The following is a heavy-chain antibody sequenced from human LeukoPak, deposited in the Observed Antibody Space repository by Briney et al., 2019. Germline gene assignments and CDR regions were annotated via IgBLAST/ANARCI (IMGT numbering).Heavy chain of an antibody. D-gene: IGHD2-21*02. J-gene: IGHJ3*01. CDR2: IIPIFNRT. CDR1: GGTFRSYA. CDR3: ARDDPFYSDGSGGDLT. Sequence: SVKVSCKASGGTFRSYAINWVRQAPGQGLEWMGRIIPIFNRTNYAQNFQGRDTITTDESTSTAYMELSSLRSDDTAIYYCARDDPFYSDGSGGDLTWGQGTMVTVSS. V-gene: IGHV1-69*05.